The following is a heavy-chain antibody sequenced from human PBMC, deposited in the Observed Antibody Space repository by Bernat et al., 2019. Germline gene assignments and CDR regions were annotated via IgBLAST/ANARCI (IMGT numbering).Heavy chain of an antibody. D-gene: IGHD2-2*01. J-gene: IGHJ4*02. CDR2: ISYDGSNK. Sequence: QVQLVESGGGVVQPGRSLRLSCAAPGFTFSSYAMHWVRQAPGKGLEWVAVISYDGSNKYYADSVKGRFTISRDNSKNTLYLQMNSLRAEDTAVYYCARLASYCSSTSCYPFDYWGQGTLVTVSS. CDR1: GFTFSSYA. CDR3: ARLASYCSSTSCYPFDY. V-gene: IGHV3-30-3*01.